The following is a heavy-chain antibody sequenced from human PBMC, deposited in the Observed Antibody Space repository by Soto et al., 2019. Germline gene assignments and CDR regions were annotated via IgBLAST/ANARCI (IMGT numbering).Heavy chain of an antibody. D-gene: IGHD2-21*02. CDR2: ISYDGNRI. V-gene: IGHV3-30-3*02. Sequence: QVQLVESGGGVVQRGGSLRLGCAASGFTFSSYSMNWVRQSPGKGLEWVAVISYDGNRIYYADSVKGRFTISRDNAKNTMFLQMSGLRPEDTAVYYCARGLVVTAKGWFDLWGQGTQVTVSS. CDR3: ARGLVVTAKGWFDL. J-gene: IGHJ5*02. CDR1: GFTFSSYS.